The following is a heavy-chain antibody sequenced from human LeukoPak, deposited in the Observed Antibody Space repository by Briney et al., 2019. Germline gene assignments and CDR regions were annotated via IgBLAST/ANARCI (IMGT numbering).Heavy chain of an antibody. D-gene: IGHD1-26*01. CDR2: ISSSSSTI. V-gene: IGHV3-48*04. Sequence: GGSLRLSCAASGFTFSSYSMNWVRQAPGKGLEWVSFISSSSSTIYYADSVKGRFTISRDNAKNSLYLQMNNLRAEDTAVYYCARDRGGSYSAIDYWGQGTLVTVSS. J-gene: IGHJ4*02. CDR1: GFTFSSYS. CDR3: ARDRGGSYSAIDY.